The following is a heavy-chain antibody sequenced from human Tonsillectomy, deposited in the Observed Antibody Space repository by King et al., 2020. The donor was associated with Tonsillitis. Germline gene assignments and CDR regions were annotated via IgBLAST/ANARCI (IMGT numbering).Heavy chain of an antibody. CDR1: GFSFDDYA. D-gene: IGHD3-22*01. J-gene: IGHJ4*02. V-gene: IGHV3-9*01. CDR2: RSWNSGTI. Sequence: VQLVESGGALVQPGRSLRLSCAASGFSFDDYAMHWVRQAPGKGLEWVSGRSWNSGTIGYADSVKGRFTISRDNAKNFLYLQMNSLRAEDTALYYCTKDPDYYDSSTSWGQGTLVTVSS. CDR3: TKDPDYYDSSTS.